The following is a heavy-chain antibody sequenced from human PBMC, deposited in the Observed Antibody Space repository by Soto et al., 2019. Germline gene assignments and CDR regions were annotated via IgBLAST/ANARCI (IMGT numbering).Heavy chain of an antibody. J-gene: IGHJ6*04. Sequence: SETLSLTCTVSGGSISSSSYFWGWIRQPPGKGLEWIGSIYYSGGTYYNPSLKSRVTISVDTSKNQFSLKLSSVTAADTAVYYCARESGRDGYNYVYYYYGMDVWGEGTTVTVSS. V-gene: IGHV4-39*01. CDR3: ARESGRDGYNYVYYYYGMDV. CDR2: IYYSGGT. D-gene: IGHD5-12*01. CDR1: GGSISSSSYF.